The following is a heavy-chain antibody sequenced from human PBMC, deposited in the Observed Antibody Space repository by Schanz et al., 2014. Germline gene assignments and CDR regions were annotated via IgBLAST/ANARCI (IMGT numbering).Heavy chain of an antibody. CDR3: AREYASTWFESNVMAGRIDN. CDR2: FSSSSNYY. Sequence: EVQLVESGGGLVKSGGSLRLSCATSGFIFTSYSMHWVRQAPGKGLEWVSSFSSSSNYYDYADSVKGLFTISRDAAKDSLFLQMTSLRADDTAVYFCAREYASTWFESNVMAGRIDNWGQGTLVTVSS. J-gene: IGHJ4*02. D-gene: IGHD2-8*01. CDR1: GFIFTSYS. V-gene: IGHV3-21*01.